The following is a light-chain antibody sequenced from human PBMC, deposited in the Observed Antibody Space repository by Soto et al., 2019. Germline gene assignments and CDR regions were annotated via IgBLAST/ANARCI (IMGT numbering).Light chain of an antibody. Sequence: DIQMTQSPSSLSASVGDRVTITYRASQSISNWLAWYQQKPGKAPKLLIYDASTLESGVPSRFSGGGFGTDFTLTISSLQPDDFATYYCQQYSSYSTFGQGTKVEMK. CDR1: QSISNW. J-gene: IGKJ1*01. V-gene: IGKV1-5*01. CDR2: DAS. CDR3: QQYSSYST.